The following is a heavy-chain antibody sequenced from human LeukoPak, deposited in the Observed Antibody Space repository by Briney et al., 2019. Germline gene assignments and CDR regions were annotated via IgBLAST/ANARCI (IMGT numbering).Heavy chain of an antibody. D-gene: IGHD2-2*02. Sequence: SETLSLTCTVSGGSISSYYWSWIRQPPGKGLEWIGYIYYSGSTNYNPSLKSRVTISVDTSKNQFSLKLSSVTAADTAVYYCARALYCSSTSCYTGHNWLDPWGQGTLVTVSS. CDR2: IYYSGST. CDR1: GGSISSYY. J-gene: IGHJ5*02. CDR3: ARALYCSSTSCYTGHNWLDP. V-gene: IGHV4-59*01.